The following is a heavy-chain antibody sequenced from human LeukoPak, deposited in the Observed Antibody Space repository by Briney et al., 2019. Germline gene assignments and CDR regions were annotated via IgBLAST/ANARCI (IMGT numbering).Heavy chain of an antibody. D-gene: IGHD5-18*01. J-gene: IGHJ4*02. V-gene: IGHV3-21*01. CDR2: ISSSRSYI. CDR3: ARDGYSYGFDY. Sequence: GGSLRLSCAASGFIFSSYSMNWVRQAPGKGLEWVSYISSSRSYIYYADSVKGRFTISRDNAKNSLYLQMNSLRAEDTAVYYCARDGYSYGFDYWGQGTLVTVSS. CDR1: GFIFSSYS.